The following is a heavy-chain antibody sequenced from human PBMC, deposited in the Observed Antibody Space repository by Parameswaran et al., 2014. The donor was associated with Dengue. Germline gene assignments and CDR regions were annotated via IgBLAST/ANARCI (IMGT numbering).Heavy chain of an antibody. CDR3: ARDSAVTNRAFDI. D-gene: IGHD4-17*01. J-gene: IGHJ3*02. CDR2: IYYSGST. Sequence: VRQMPGKGLEWIGYIYYSGSTYYNPSLKSRVTISVDTSKNQFSLKLSSVTAADTAVYYCARDSAVTNRAFDIWGQGTMVTVSS. V-gene: IGHV4-31*02.